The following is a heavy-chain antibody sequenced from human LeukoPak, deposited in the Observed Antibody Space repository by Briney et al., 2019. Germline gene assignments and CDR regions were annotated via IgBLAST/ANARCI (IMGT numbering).Heavy chain of an antibody. D-gene: IGHD2-2*01. CDR2: IYYSGST. J-gene: IGHJ3*02. CDR1: GGSISSGDYY. Sequence: SQTLSLTCTVSGGSISSGDYYWSWIRQPPGKGLEWIGYIYYSGSTYYNPSLKSRVTISVDTSKNQFSLKLSSVTAADTAVYYCARKNYCSSTSCYDVDAFDIWGQGTMVTVSS. V-gene: IGHV4-30-4*08. CDR3: ARKNYCSSTSCYDVDAFDI.